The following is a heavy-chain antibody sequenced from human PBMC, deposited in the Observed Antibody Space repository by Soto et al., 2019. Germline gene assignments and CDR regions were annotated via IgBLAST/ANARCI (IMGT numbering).Heavy chain of an antibody. CDR2: INHSGST. CDR3: ARGPAVLRFLEWLKYYYYGMEV. CDR1: GGSFSLCY. D-gene: IGHD3-3*01. J-gene: IGHJ6*04. V-gene: IGHV4-34*01. Sequence: LSLTFAVYGGSFSLCYWSCGRQPPCKGLDWIGEINHSGSTNYNPSLKSRVTISVDTSKNQFYLKLSSVTAADTAVYYCARGPAVLRFLEWLKYYYYGMEVRGKGTTVNVSS.